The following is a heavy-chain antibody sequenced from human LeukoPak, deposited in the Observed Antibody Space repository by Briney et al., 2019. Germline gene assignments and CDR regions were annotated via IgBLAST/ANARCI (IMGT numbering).Heavy chain of an antibody. D-gene: IGHD4-11*01. CDR3: ARDGRHNYNLDY. CDR2: IWHDGSYK. V-gene: IGHV3-33*01. J-gene: IGHJ4*01. Sequence: PGRYLRLNCAASGFTFNNHAMHWVRQGPGKGLEWVAMIWHDGSYKYYADSVTGRFTISRDDSQNTLYLQMNSLRAEDTAVYYCARDGRHNYNLDYWGHGTLVTVSS. CDR1: GFTFNNHA.